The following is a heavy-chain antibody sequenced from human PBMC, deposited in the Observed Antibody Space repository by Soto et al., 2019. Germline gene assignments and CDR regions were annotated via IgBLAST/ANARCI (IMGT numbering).Heavy chain of an antibody. CDR3: ARGKGGVYDFWSGYYALAFDI. D-gene: IGHD3-3*01. Sequence: QVQLVQSGAEVKKPGASVKVSCKASGYTFTSYDINWVRQATGQGLEWMGWMNPNSGNTGYAQKFQGRVTMTRNTSISTAYMELSSLRSEDTAVYYCARGKGGVYDFWSGYYALAFDIWGQGTMVTVSS. J-gene: IGHJ3*02. V-gene: IGHV1-8*01. CDR2: MNPNSGNT. CDR1: GYTFTSYD.